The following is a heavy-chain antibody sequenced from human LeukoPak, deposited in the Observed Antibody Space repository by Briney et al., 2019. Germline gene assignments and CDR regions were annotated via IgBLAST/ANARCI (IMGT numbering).Heavy chain of an antibody. D-gene: IGHD5-12*01. V-gene: IGHV1-69*04. J-gene: IGHJ4*02. CDR3: ASLQKERGYVY. Sequence: SVKVSCKASGGTFSSYAISWVRQAPGQGLEWMGRIIPILGIANYAQKFQGRVTITADKSTSTAYMELSSLRSEDTAVYCCASLQKERGYVYWGQGTLVTVSS. CDR2: IIPILGIA. CDR1: GGTFSSYA.